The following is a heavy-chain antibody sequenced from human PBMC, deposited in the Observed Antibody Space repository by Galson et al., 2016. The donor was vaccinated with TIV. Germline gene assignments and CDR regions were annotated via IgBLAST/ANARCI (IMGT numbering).Heavy chain of an antibody. V-gene: IGHV1-69*13. CDR3: AKGTGYALRKDYFDQ. Sequence: SVKVSCKVSGGIFRRHAISWVRQAPGQGLEWMGGIIAIFGTTDHAQKFQGRFTITADESTSTVYMELCSLRSEDTAVFYCAKGTGYALRKDYFDQWGQGTLVTVSS. CDR2: IIAIFGTT. CDR1: GGIFRRHA. J-gene: IGHJ5*02. D-gene: IGHD5-12*01.